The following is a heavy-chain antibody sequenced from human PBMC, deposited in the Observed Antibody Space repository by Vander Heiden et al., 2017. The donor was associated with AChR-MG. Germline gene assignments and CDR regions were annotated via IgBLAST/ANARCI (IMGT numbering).Heavy chain of an antibody. CDR2: RNHNSGNT. CDR1: GSTFTSYD. D-gene: IGHD5-12*01. Sequence: QVQLVQSGAEVKKPGASVKVSCKASGSTFTSYDINWVRQATGKGREGMGWRNHNSGNTGYAQKLQGRGTRTRKNSISTAYMELSSLRYEDKDVYYCERGRVGYRPASKNYYMDVWGKGNKVTVSS. CDR3: ERGRVGYRPASKNYYMDV. V-gene: IGHV1-8*01. J-gene: IGHJ6*03.